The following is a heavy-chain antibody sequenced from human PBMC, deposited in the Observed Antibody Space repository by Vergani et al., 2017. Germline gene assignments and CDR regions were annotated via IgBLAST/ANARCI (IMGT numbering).Heavy chain of an antibody. CDR3: ALIHVTCADFCSGPNCYYYYGMDF. CDR1: GFSLSNARMG. CDR2: IFSNDEK. V-gene: IGHV2-26*01. Sequence: QVTLKESGPVLVKPTETFTLTCTVSGFSLSNARMGVSWIRQPPGKALEWLAHIFSNDEKSYSTSLKSRLTISKDTPKSQVVLTMTNMDPVDTATYYCALIHVTCADFCSGPNCYYYYGMDFWGQGTTVTVSS. D-gene: IGHD3-3*01. J-gene: IGHJ6*02.